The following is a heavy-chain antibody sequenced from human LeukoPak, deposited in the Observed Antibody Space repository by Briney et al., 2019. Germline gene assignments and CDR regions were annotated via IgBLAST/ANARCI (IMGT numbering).Heavy chain of an antibody. D-gene: IGHD5-12*01. J-gene: IGHJ4*02. CDR3: AKGHSGYGKGVHYFDY. Sequence: NPGGSLRLSCAASGFTFSDYYMSWIRQAPWKGLEWVSYISSSGSTIYYADSVKGRFTISRDNAKNSLYLQMNSLRAEDTAVYYCAKGHSGYGKGVHYFDYWGQGTLVTVSS. V-gene: IGHV3-11*04. CDR2: ISSSGSTI. CDR1: GFTFSDYY.